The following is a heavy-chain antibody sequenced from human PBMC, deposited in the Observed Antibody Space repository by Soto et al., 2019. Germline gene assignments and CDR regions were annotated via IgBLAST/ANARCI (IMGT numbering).Heavy chain of an antibody. CDR3: ASLRDYVWGSYPSY. V-gene: IGHV4-30-4*01. Sequence: SETLSLTCTVSGGSISSGDYYWSWIRQPPGKGLEWIGYIYYSGSTYYNPSLKSRVTISVDTSKNQFSLKLSSVTAADTAVYYCASLRDYVWGSYPSYWGQGTLVTVYS. D-gene: IGHD3-16*01. CDR1: GGSISSGDYY. CDR2: IYYSGST. J-gene: IGHJ4*02.